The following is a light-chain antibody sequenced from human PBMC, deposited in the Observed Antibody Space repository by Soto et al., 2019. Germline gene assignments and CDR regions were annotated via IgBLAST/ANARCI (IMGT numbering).Light chain of an antibody. CDR2: MAS. Sequence: DIQITQSPSTLSASVGDRVTITCRASQGLSTWLAWYQQKPGKAPKLLIYMASNLEGGVPSRFSGSGSGREFTLTITSLQPDDFATYYCQQYNTYPYTFGQGTELEIK. J-gene: IGKJ2*01. CDR3: QQYNTYPYT. CDR1: QGLSTW. V-gene: IGKV1-5*03.